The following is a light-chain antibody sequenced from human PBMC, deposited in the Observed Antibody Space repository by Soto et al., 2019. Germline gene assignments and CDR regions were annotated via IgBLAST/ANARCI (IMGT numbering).Light chain of an antibody. CDR2: GNT. CDR3: QSYDSSLSAVV. CDR1: SSNIGAGYD. V-gene: IGLV1-40*01. Sequence: QSVLTQPPSVSGAPGQRVTISCTGSSSNIGAGYDVHWYQHLPGTAPKLLIYGNTNRPSGVPDRFSGSKSGTSASLAITGLQAEDEADYYCQSYDSSLSAVVFGGGTKLPS. J-gene: IGLJ2*01.